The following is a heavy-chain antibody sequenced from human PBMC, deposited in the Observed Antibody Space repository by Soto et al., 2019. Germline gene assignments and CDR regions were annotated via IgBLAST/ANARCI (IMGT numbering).Heavy chain of an antibody. CDR2: ISYDGSNK. CDR1: GFTFSSYA. D-gene: IGHD3-10*01. J-gene: IGHJ6*02. V-gene: IGHV3-30-3*01. CDR3: AREPPEGTLGMDV. Sequence: QVQLVESGGGVVQPGRSLRLSCAASGFTFSSYAMHWVRQAPGKGLEWVAVISYDGSNKYYADSVKGRFTISRDNAKNTRDRHMNSLRAEDTAVDYGAREPPEGTLGMDVWGQGTTVTVSS.